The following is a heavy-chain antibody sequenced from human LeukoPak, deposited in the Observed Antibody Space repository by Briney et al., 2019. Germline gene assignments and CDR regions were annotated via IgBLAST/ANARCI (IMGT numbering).Heavy chain of an antibody. D-gene: IGHD2-2*01. Sequence: GGSLRLSCAASGFTFSSYSMNWVRQAPGKGLEWVSSISSGSSYIYYADSVKGRFTISRDNAKNSLYLEMTSLRAEDTAVYYCARVLWGIVVVPAANNYYYYYMDVWGKGTTVTVSS. CDR1: GFTFSSYS. CDR2: ISSGSSYI. J-gene: IGHJ6*03. CDR3: ARVLWGIVVVPAANNYYYYYMDV. V-gene: IGHV3-21*01.